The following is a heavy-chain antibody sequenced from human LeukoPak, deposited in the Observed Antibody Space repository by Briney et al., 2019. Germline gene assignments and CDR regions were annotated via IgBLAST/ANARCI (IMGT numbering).Heavy chain of an antibody. CDR1: GFTFSSYS. J-gene: IGHJ4*02. D-gene: IGHD1-26*01. CDR3: ARDRGGSYSAIDY. Sequence: GGSLRLSCAASGFTFSSYSMNWVRQAPGKGLEWVSFISSSSSTIYYADSVKGRFTISRDNAKNSLHLQMNSLRAEDTAVYYCARDRGGSYSAIDYWGQGTLVTVSS. V-gene: IGHV3-48*04. CDR2: ISSSSSTI.